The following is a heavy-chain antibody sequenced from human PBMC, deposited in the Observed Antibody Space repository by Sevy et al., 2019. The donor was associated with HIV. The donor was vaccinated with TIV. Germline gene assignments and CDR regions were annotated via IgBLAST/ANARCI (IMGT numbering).Heavy chain of an antibody. V-gene: IGHV3-30*03. CDR1: AFTFSTYA. D-gene: IGHD6-13*01. CDR3: ARDAGYSVNWYPRFDP. Sequence: GGSLRLSCAASAFTFSTYAMHWVRQAPGKGLEWVAVISYDGSHNYYADSVKGRFTISRDDSKSSLYLQMNTLRAEDTAVYYCARDAGYSVNWYPRFDPWGQGTLVTVSS. J-gene: IGHJ5*02. CDR2: ISYDGSHN.